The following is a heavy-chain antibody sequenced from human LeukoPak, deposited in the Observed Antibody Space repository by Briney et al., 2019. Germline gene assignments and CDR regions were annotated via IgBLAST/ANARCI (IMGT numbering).Heavy chain of an antibody. J-gene: IGHJ4*02. CDR2: ISGSGGST. Sequence: GGSLRLSCAASGFTFSSYAMSWVRQAPGKGLEWVSAISGSGGSTYYADSVKGRFTISRDNSKNTLYLQMNGLRAEDTAVYYCAKTADYDSSGYYFPPSPFDYWGQGTLVTVSS. V-gene: IGHV3-23*01. CDR3: AKTADYDSSGYYFPPSPFDY. CDR1: GFTFSSYA. D-gene: IGHD3-22*01.